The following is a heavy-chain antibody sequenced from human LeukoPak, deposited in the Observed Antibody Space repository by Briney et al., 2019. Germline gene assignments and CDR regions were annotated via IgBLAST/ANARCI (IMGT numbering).Heavy chain of an antibody. D-gene: IGHD3-10*01. CDR3: AKDLWFAESGAN. CDR2: ISGSGGST. J-gene: IGHJ4*02. CDR1: GFTFSSYA. Sequence: GGSLSLSCAASGFTFSSYAMSWVRQAPGKGLEWVSAISGSGGSTNYADSVNGRFTNTIDKSTNTRKLQVNSLRAEDMAVYYCAKDLWFAESGANWGQRTLVSVSS. V-gene: IGHV3-23*01.